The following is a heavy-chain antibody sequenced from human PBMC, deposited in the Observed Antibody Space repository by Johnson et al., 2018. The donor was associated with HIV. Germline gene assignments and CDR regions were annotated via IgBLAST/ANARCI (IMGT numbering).Heavy chain of an antibody. J-gene: IGHJ3*02. CDR1: GFTVSSNY. V-gene: IGHV3-66*01. D-gene: IGHD6-13*01. CDR3: ARDSSSWYPPEDAFDI. CDR2: IYSGGRT. Sequence: VQLVESGGGLVQPGGSLRLSCAASGFTVSSNYMSWVRQAPGKGLEWVSVIYSGGRTYYADSVKGSFTISSANSKNTLYLQMNSLRAEDTAVYYCARDSSSWYPPEDAFDIWGQGTMVTVSS.